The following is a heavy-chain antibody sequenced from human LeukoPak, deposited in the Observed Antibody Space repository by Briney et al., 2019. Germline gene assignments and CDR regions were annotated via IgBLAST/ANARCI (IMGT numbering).Heavy chain of an antibody. V-gene: IGHV3-7*05. CDR2: IKKDGTEK. J-gene: IGHJ4*02. D-gene: IGHD6-13*01. Sequence: RGSLRLPCAASGFTFSTYWMSWVRPAPGKGLEWVANIKKDGTEKYYVDSVKGRFTISRDNAKNSLYLQMNSLRAEDTAVYYCTRDVGAAGYWGQGTLVTVSS. CDR1: GFTFSTYW. CDR3: TRDVGAAGY.